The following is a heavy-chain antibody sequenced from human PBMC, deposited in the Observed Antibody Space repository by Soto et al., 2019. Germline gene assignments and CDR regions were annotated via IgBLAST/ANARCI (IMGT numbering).Heavy chain of an antibody. D-gene: IGHD6-13*01. CDR2: IIPIFGTA. J-gene: IGHJ6*02. Sequence: VKVSCKASGGTFSSYAISWVRQAPGQGLEWMGGIIPIFGTANYAQKFQGRVTITADESTSTAYMELSSLRSEDTAVYYCAREKRIAAPSYYYYGMDVWGQGTTVTVSS. CDR3: AREKRIAAPSYYYYGMDV. V-gene: IGHV1-69*13. CDR1: GGTFSSYA.